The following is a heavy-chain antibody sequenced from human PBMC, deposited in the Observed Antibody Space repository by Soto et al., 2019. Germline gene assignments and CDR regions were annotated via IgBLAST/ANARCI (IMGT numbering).Heavy chain of an antibody. Sequence: GGSLRLSCAASGFTFNDYYMSWIRQAPGKGLEWVSYISSSGSILYYADSVKGRFTISRDNAKNSLYLQMNSLRAEDTAVYYCARDPYSSGWYVAYWGQGTLVTVSS. V-gene: IGHV3-11*01. D-gene: IGHD6-19*01. CDR2: ISSSGSIL. CDR1: GFTFNDYY. CDR3: ARDPYSSGWYVAY. J-gene: IGHJ4*02.